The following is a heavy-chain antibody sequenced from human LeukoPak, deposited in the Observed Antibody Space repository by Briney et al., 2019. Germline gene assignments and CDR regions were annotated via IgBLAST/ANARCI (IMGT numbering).Heavy chain of an antibody. CDR1: GFTVSSNY. CDR3: ARAKGFGSYMAFDY. V-gene: IGHV3-66*01. CDR2: IYSDGST. D-gene: IGHD1-26*01. Sequence: GGSLRLSCAASGFTVSSNYMSWVRQAPGKGLEWVSVIYSDGSTYYADSVKGRFTISRDNSKNTLFLQMNSLRAEDTAVYYCARAKGFGSYMAFDYWGQGTLVTVSS. J-gene: IGHJ4*02.